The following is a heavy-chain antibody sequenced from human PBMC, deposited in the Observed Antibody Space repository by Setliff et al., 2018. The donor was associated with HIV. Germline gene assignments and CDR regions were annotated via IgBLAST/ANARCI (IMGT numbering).Heavy chain of an antibody. J-gene: IGHJ4*02. CDR1: GGSITSFTYY. Sequence: KPSETLSLTCAVSGGSITSFTYYWGWIRQPPGKGLEWIGSVYYSGSTYYNPSLKSRVTMSVDTSNHQFSLNLSSVTAADTGVYYCARHMSDRYTITKTFDYWGQGTLVTVSS. CDR2: VYYSGST. V-gene: IGHV4-39*01. CDR3: ARHMSDRYTITKTFDY. D-gene: IGHD5-12*01.